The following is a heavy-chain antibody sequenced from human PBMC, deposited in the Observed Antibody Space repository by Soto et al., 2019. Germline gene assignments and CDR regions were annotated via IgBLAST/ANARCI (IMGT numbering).Heavy chain of an antibody. V-gene: IGHV1-18*01. D-gene: IGHD2-21*01. CDR1: GYTFRNFG. J-gene: IGHJ4*02. CDR2: NSAYNANA. Sequence: QIRLLQSGAEVKKPGASVKVTCKASGYTFRNFGISWVRQAPGQGLEWMGWNSAYNANANYAQKFQGRLSMTADTSTSTAYMERRSLRSDDTAVYYGAREHSYFDYWGQGTLVTVSA. CDR3: AREHSYFDY.